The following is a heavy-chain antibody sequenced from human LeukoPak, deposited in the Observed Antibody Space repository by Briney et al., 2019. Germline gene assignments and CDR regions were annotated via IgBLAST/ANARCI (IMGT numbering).Heavy chain of an antibody. Sequence: AGASLKISCKGSGYTFTSYCIGWVRQMPGKGLEWMGIICPGDSDTRYSPSFQGHVTISADKSISTAYLQWGSLKASDTAMYYCARRTGPTIFGEEDWFDPWGQGTLVTVSS. CDR1: GYTFTSYC. J-gene: IGHJ5*02. CDR3: ARRTGPTIFGEEDWFDP. CDR2: ICPGDSDT. V-gene: IGHV5-51*01. D-gene: IGHD3-3*01.